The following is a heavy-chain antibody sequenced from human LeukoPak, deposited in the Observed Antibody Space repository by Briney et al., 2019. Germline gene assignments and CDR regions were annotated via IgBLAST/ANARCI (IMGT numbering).Heavy chain of an antibody. Sequence: SVKVSCKASGGTFSSYAISWVRQAPGQGLEWMGGIIPIFGTANYAQKFQGRVTITTDESTSTAYMELSSLKSEDTAVYYCARGPGPADPRDYWGQGTLVTVSS. J-gene: IGHJ4*02. CDR1: GGTFSSYA. CDR3: ARGPGPADPRDY. V-gene: IGHV1-69*05. CDR2: IIPIFGTA.